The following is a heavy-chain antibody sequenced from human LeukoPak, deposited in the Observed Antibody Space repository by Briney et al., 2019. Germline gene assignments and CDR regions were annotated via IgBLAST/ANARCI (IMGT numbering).Heavy chain of an antibody. J-gene: IGHJ4*02. CDR2: ISGSGGST. CDR1: GFTFSSYG. Sequence: GGSLRLSCAASGFTFSSYGMSWVRQAPGKGLGWVSAISGSGGSTYYADSVKGRFTISRDNSKNTLYLQMNSLRAEDTAVYCCAKDKVGSGYPQYYFDYWGQGTLVTVSS. CDR3: AKDKVGSGYPQYYFDY. V-gene: IGHV3-23*01. D-gene: IGHD5-12*01.